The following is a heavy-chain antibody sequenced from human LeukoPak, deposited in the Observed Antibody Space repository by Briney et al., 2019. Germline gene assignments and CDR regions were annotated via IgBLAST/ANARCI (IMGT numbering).Heavy chain of an antibody. V-gene: IGHV2-5*01. Sequence: SGPTLVIPTQTLTFTCTFSGFSLSPSAVGVGWIRHPPGKALERIALIYWNDDKRYSPSLKSRLTNTKETSKNQVVLTMTNMDPVETATDYCAHRGFGSSGSVCDYWGQGTLVTVSS. CDR2: IYWNDDK. CDR1: GFSLSPSAVG. D-gene: IGHD3-22*01. J-gene: IGHJ4*02. CDR3: AHRGFGSSGSVCDY.